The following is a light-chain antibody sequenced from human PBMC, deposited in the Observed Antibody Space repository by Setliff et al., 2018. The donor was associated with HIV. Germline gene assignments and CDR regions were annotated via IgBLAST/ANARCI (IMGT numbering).Light chain of an antibody. CDR2: DVS. CDR3: SSYTSSSTLL. CDR1: SSDVGDYKY. V-gene: IGLV2-14*03. J-gene: IGLJ1*01. Sequence: QSVLTQPASVSGSPGQSITISCTGTSSDVGDYKYVSWYQQLPGKAPKLMLYDVSHRPSGVSNRFSGSKSGDTASLTISGLQADDEANYYCSSYTSSSTLLFGTGTKVTVL.